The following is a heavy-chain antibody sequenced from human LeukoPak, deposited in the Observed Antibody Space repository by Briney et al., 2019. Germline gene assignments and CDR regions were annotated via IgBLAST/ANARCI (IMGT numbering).Heavy chain of an antibody. J-gene: IGHJ6*02. V-gene: IGHV6-1*01. CDR2: TYYRSKWYN. D-gene: IGHD6-19*01. CDR1: GDSVSSNSAA. Sequence: SQTLSLTCAISGDSVSSNSAAWNWIRQSPSRGLEWLGRTYYRSKWYNDYAVSVKSRITINPDTSKNQFSLQLNSVPPEDTAVYYCARYLKRGRTYDSSGWYYGMDVWGQGTTVTVSS. CDR3: ARYLKRGRTYDSSGWYYGMDV.